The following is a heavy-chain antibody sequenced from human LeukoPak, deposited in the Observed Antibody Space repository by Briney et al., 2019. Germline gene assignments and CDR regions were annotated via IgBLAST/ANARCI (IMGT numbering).Heavy chain of an antibody. Sequence: ASVKVSCKASGYTFTSYDINWVRQATGQGLEWMGWMNPNSGNTGYAQKFQGRVTMTRNTSISTAYMELSSLRSEDTAVYYCAGALALWFGDDAFDIWGQGTMVTVSS. D-gene: IGHD3-10*01. J-gene: IGHJ3*02. CDR3: AGALALWFGDDAFDI. CDR2: MNPNSGNT. CDR1: GYTFTSYD. V-gene: IGHV1-8*01.